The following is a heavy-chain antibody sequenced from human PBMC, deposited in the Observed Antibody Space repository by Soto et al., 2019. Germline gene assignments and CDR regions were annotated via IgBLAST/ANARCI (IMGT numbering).Heavy chain of an antibody. CDR2: TSNSGST. Sequence: QVQLQESGPGLVKPSQTLSLTCTVSGGSITSSGYYWSWIRQHPGEGLEWIGFTSNSGSTSYNPSLKMRVTISVASSSTQFSLNLTSVPAADTGGYYCARGGGSTKVDYWGQGTLVTVSP. CDR1: GGSITSSGYY. D-gene: IGHD2-2*01. V-gene: IGHV4-31*03. CDR3: ARGGGSTKVDY. J-gene: IGHJ4*02.